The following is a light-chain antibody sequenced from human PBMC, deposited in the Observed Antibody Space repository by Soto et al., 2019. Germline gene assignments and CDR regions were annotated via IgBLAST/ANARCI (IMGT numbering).Light chain of an antibody. V-gene: IGLV2-14*01. J-gene: IGLJ1*01. CDR2: EVN. CDR1: SSDVGGYNY. CDR3: NSYTGSSTYV. Sequence: QSVLTQPASVSGSPGQSITISCTGTSSDVGGYNYVSWYQQHPGKAPKLMIYEVNNRPSGVSSRFSGSKSGNTASLTISGLLAEDEADYYCNSYTGSSTYVFGTGTK.